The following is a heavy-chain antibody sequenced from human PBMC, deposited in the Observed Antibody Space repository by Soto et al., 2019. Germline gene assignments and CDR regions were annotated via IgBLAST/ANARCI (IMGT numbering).Heavy chain of an antibody. CDR2: ISYDGSNK. CDR3: AKDTIAVAPTFDY. Sequence: QVQLVESGGGVVQPGRSLRLSCAASGFTFSSYGMHWVRQAPGKGLEWVAVISYDGSNKYYADSVKGRFTISRDNSKNTLYLKMNSLRAEDTAVYYWAKDTIAVAPTFDYWGQGTLGTVSS. D-gene: IGHD6-19*01. CDR1: GFTFSSYG. J-gene: IGHJ4*02. V-gene: IGHV3-30*18.